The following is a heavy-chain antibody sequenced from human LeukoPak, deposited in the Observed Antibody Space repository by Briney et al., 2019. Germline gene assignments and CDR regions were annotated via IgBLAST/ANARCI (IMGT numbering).Heavy chain of an antibody. J-gene: IGHJ4*02. CDR3: AREVYYYDSSGYPVQYFDY. CDR1: GFTFSSYG. CDR2: ISGSGGST. V-gene: IGHV3-23*01. D-gene: IGHD3-22*01. Sequence: GGSLRLSCAASGFTFSSYGMSWVRQAPGKGLEWVSAISGSGGSTYYADSVKGRFTISRDNSKNTLYLQMNSLRAEDTAVYCCAREVYYYDSSGYPVQYFDYWGQGTLVTVSS.